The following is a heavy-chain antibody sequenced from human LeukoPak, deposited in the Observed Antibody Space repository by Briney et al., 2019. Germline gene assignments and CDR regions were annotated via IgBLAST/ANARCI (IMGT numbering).Heavy chain of an antibody. D-gene: IGHD1-1*01. V-gene: IGHV3-53*01. CDR2: IYSGGST. J-gene: IGHJ4*02. CDR1: GFTVSSNH. Sequence: GGSLRLSCAASGFTVSSNHMSWVRQAPGERLEWVSVIYSGGSTDYADSVKGRFTISRDNLKNTLYLQMNSLRAEDTAVYYCARGPAGYNWGQGTLVTFSS. CDR3: ARGPAGYN.